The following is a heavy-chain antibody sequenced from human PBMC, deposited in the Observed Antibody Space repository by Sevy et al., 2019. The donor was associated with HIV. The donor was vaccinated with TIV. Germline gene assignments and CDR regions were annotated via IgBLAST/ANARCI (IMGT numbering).Heavy chain of an antibody. V-gene: IGHV3-30*18. D-gene: IGHD5-18*01. CDR2: ISYDGSNK. Sequence: GGSLRLSCAASGFTFSSYGMHWVRQAPGKGLEWVAVISYDGSNKYYADSVKGRFTISRDNSKNTLYLQMNSLRAEDTAVYYCAKDREKMDTAMVPYYYYGMDVWGQGTTVTVSS. CDR3: AKDREKMDTAMVPYYYYGMDV. J-gene: IGHJ6*02. CDR1: GFTFSSYG.